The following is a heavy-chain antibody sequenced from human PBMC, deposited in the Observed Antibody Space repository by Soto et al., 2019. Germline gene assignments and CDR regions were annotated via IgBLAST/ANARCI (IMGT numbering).Heavy chain of an antibody. CDR1: GFSFSNAW. J-gene: IGHJ4*02. Sequence: PGGSLRLSCAASGFSFSNAWMNWVRQAPGKGLEWVGRIKSKTDGGTTDYAAPVKGRFTISRDDSKNTLYLQMNSLKTEDTAVYYCTTDGFYGHSLFDYWGQGTLVTVSS. V-gene: IGHV3-15*07. CDR2: IKSKTDGGTT. D-gene: IGHD3-10*01. CDR3: TTDGFYGHSLFDY.